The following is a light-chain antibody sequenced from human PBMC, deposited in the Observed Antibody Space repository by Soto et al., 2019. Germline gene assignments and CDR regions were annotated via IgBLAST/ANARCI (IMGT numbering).Light chain of an antibody. V-gene: IGLV1-40*01. CDR1: SSNIGAGYD. Sequence: QPVLTQPPSVSGAPGQRVTISCTGSSSNIGAGYDVHWYQQLPGTAPKLLIYGNSNRPSGVPDRFSGSKSGTSASLAITGLQAEDEADYYCQSYDSSLSENYVFGTGTKVTVL. CDR3: QSYDSSLSENYV. CDR2: GNS. J-gene: IGLJ1*01.